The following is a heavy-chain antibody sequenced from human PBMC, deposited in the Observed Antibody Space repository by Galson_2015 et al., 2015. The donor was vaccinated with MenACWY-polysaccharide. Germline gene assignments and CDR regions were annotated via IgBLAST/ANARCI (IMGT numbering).Heavy chain of an antibody. CDR3: AKDRSAAASYGDY. D-gene: IGHD6-13*01. Sequence: SLRLSCAASGFTFSSYGMHWVRQAPGKGLKWVAFIRYDGRDKYYADSVKGRFTLSRDTSKNTLYLQMDSLRAEDTAVYYCAKDRSAAASYGDYCGQRTLVTVSS. CDR2: IRYDGRDK. CDR1: GFTFSSYG. V-gene: IGHV3-30*02. J-gene: IGHJ4*02.